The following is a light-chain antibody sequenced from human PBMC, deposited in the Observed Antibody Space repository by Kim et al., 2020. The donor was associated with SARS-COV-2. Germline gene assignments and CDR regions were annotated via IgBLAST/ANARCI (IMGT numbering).Light chain of an antibody. V-gene: IGKV3-20*01. CDR3: QQYGTSLYT. CDR1: GSINSRY. CDR2: AAS. J-gene: IGKJ2*01. Sequence: SPGESGTLSCRASGSINSRYLAWYQQKPGQAPRLLIYAASSRATGISDRFSGSGSGTDFTLTISRLEPEDIAVYYCQQYGTSLYTFGQGTKVDIK.